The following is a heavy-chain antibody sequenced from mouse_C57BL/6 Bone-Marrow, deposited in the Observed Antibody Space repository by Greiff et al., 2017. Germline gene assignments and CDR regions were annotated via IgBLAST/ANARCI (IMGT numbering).Heavy chain of an antibody. CDR1: GYTFTSYW. Sequence: QVQLKQPGAELVKPGASVTMSCKASGYTFTSYWITWVKQRPGQGLEWIGDIYPTSGRTNYNEKFKSKAILTVDTSSNTAYMQLSSLTSEDSAVFYCARSGPLGRSFDYWGQGTTLTVSS. CDR3: ARSGPLGRSFDY. CDR2: IYPTSGRT. D-gene: IGHD4-1*01. V-gene: IGHV1-55*01. J-gene: IGHJ2*01.